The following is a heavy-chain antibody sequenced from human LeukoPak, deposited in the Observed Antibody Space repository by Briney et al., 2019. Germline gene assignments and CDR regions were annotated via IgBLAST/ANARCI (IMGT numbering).Heavy chain of an antibody. D-gene: IGHD2-21*02. Sequence: PGGSLRLSCAASGFTFSSYSMNWVRQAPGKGLEWVSYISSGSSTIYYADSVKGRFTISRDNAKNSLYLQMNSLRAEDTAVYYCAREDTPATANYWGQGTLVTISS. V-gene: IGHV3-48*01. J-gene: IGHJ4*02. CDR3: AREDTPATANY. CDR2: ISSGSSTI. CDR1: GFTFSSYS.